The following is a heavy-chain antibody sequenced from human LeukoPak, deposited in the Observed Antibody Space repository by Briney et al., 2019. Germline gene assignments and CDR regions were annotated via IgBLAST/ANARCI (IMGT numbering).Heavy chain of an antibody. CDR3: ARAPHFFDTSGSRYYFDY. V-gene: IGHV4-39*07. J-gene: IGHJ4*02. CDR1: GVSISSSSSY. D-gene: IGHD3-22*01. Sequence: SETLSLTCTVSGVSISSSSSYWGWIRQPPGKGLEWIGSIYYSGNTYYNASLKSQVSISIDTSKNQFSLNLSSVTAADTAVYYCARAPHFFDTSGSRYYFDYWGRGALVTVSS. CDR2: IYYSGNT.